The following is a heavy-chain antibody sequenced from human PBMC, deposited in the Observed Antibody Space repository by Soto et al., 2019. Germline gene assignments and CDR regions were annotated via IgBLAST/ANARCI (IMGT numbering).Heavy chain of an antibody. V-gene: IGHV1-8*01. J-gene: IGHJ4*02. Sequence: ASVKVSCKASGYTFTSYDINWVRQATGQGLEWMGWMNPNSGNTGYAQKFQGRVTMTRNTSISTAYMELSSLRSEDTAVYYCARGLAVAGFGGFWGQGTLVTVSS. CDR3: ARGLAVAGFGGF. D-gene: IGHD6-19*01. CDR2: MNPNSGNT. CDR1: GYTFTSYD.